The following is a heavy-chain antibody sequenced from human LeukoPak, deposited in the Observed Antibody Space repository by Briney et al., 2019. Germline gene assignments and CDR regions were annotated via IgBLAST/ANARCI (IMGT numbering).Heavy chain of an antibody. CDR1: GGSFSGYY. CDR3: ARSLGFGELLYFEY. J-gene: IGHJ4*02. Sequence: SETLSLTCAVYGGSFSGYYWSWIRQPPGKGLEWIGEINHSGSTNYNPSLKSRVTISVDTSKNQFSLKLSSVTAADTAVYYCARSLGFGELLYFEYWGQGVLVTVS. V-gene: IGHV4-34*01. CDR2: INHSGST. D-gene: IGHD3-10*01.